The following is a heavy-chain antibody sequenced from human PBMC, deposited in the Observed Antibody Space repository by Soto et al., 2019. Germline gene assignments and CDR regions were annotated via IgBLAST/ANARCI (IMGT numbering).Heavy chain of an antibody. V-gene: IGHV3-21*01. CDR2: ISSSSSYI. Sequence: GGSLRLSCAASGFTFSSYSMNWVRQAPGKGLEWVSSISSSSSYIYYADSVKGRFTISRDNAKNSLYLQMNSLRAEDTAVYYCARDGRYDFWSGYPSYYYYGMDVWGQGTTVTVSS. CDR1: GFTFSSYS. CDR3: ARDGRYDFWSGYPSYYYYGMDV. J-gene: IGHJ6*02. D-gene: IGHD3-3*01.